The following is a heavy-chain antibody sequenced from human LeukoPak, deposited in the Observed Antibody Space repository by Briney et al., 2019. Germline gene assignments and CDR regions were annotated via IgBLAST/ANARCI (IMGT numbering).Heavy chain of an antibody. J-gene: IGHJ4*02. CDR1: GFTFSSYA. D-gene: IGHD3-3*01. CDR2: ISGSGGST. Sequence: GGSLRLSCAASGFTFSSYAMSWVRQAPGKGPEWVSAISGSGGSTYYADSVKGRFTISRDNSKNTLYLQMNSLRAEDTAVYYCAKGLNYDFWSGHHNFDYWGQGTLVTVSS. CDR3: AKGLNYDFWSGHHNFDY. V-gene: IGHV3-23*01.